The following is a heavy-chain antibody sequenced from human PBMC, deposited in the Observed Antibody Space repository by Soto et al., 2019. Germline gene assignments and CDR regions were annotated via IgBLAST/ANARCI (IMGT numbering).Heavy chain of an antibody. J-gene: IGHJ4*02. V-gene: IGHV3-23*01. CDR1: GFTFSSYA. Sequence: EVQLLESGGGLVQPGGSLRLSCAASGFTFSSYAMRWVRQAPGKGLEWVSAISGGGGSTYYADSVKGRFIISRDNSKNRLYLQMNSLRAEHTAVYYCIAYNSRDKCDYWGQGTMGTVSS. CDR2: ISGGGGST. CDR3: IAYNSRDKCDY. D-gene: IGHD6-13*01.